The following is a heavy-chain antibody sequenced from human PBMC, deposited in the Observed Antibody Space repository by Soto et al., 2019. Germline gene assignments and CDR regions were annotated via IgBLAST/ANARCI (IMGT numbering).Heavy chain of an antibody. CDR2: IYDTESA. CDR1: GESISSGGYY. V-gene: IGHV4-31*03. J-gene: IGHJ4*02. D-gene: IGHD6-6*01. Sequence: QVQLQESGPGLVKPSQTLSLTCNVSGESISSGGYYWSWIRHHPGKGLEWIGYIYDTESAYYNPSLKSRVTISMDTSKNQFAMRLSSVTAADTAVYYCARASSSSSAADYWGQGSLATVSS. CDR3: ARASSSSSAADY.